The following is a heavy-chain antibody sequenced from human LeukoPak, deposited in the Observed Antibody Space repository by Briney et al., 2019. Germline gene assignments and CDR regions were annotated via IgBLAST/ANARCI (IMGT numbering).Heavy chain of an antibody. CDR1: GFTFDDYA. CDR3: AKDIGLPAAVGPFDY. CDR2: ISWNSGSI. V-gene: IGHV3-9*01. D-gene: IGHD2-2*01. J-gene: IGHJ4*02. Sequence: TGGSLRLSCAASGFTFDDYAMHWVRQAPGKGLEWVSGISWNSGSIGYADSVKGRFTISRDNAKNSLYLQMNSLRAEDTALYYCAKDIGLPAAVGPFDYWGQGTLVTVSS.